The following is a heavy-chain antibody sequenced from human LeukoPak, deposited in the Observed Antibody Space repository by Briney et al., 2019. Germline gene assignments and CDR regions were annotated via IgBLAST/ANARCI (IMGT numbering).Heavy chain of an antibody. CDR1: GYTFTSYG. Sequence: ASVKVSCKASGYTFTSYGISWVRQAPGQGLEWMGWISANNGDTDYPPKLQGRVTMTTDTSTSTAYMELRSLRSDDTAVYYCARDVNDSSGSLFGYWGQGTLVTVSS. V-gene: IGHV1-18*01. J-gene: IGHJ4*02. CDR3: ARDVNDSSGSLFGY. CDR2: ISANNGDT. D-gene: IGHD3-22*01.